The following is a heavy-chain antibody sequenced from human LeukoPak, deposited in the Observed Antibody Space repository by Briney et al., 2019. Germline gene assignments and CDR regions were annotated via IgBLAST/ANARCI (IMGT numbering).Heavy chain of an antibody. CDR3: ARDPYSSGWCKDAFDI. D-gene: IGHD6-19*01. Sequence: GGSLRLSCAASGFTFSSYSMNWVRQAPGKGLEWVSSISSSSSYIYYADSVKGRFTISRDNAKNSLYLQMNSLRAEDTAVYYCARDPYSSGWCKDAFDIWGQGTMVTVSS. CDR1: GFTFSSYS. CDR2: ISSSSSYI. V-gene: IGHV3-21*01. J-gene: IGHJ3*02.